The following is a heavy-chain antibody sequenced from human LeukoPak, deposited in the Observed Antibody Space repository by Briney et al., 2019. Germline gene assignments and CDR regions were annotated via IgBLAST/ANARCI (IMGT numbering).Heavy chain of an antibody. D-gene: IGHD3-10*01. J-gene: IGHJ3*02. V-gene: IGHV3-23*01. Sequence: GGSLRLSCAASGFTFSSYAMSWVRQAPGKGLDWVSAISGSGGSTNYADSVKGRFTISRDNSKNTLYLQMNSLRAEDTAVYYCAKSYGSGIPPIWGQGTVVTVSS. CDR3: AKSYGSGIPPI. CDR2: ISGSGGST. CDR1: GFTFSSYA.